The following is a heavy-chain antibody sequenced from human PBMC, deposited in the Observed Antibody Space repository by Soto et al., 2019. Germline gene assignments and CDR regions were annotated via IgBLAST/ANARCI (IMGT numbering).Heavy chain of an antibody. D-gene: IGHD3-10*01. Sequence: EVQLLESGGGLVQPGGSLRLSCAASGFTFSNYAMSWVRQAPGKGLECVSIIRGAGGYTNYADSVKGRFTISRDNSKNTLYLQINSLRGEHTALYYCAKFYYDSGAYRGGFDYWGQGTLVTVSS. CDR2: IRGAGGYT. V-gene: IGHV3-23*01. CDR1: GFTFSNYA. J-gene: IGHJ4*02. CDR3: AKFYYDSGAYRGGFDY.